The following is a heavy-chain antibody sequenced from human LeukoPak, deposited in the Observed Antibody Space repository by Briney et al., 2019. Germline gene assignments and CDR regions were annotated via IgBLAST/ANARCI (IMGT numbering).Heavy chain of an antibody. Sequence: ASVNVSCKTSGYSFNSHHVHWVRQAPGQGLEWMGINFFHDGSTSNTQKFQGRVTMTRDTSTSTVYMELSSLRSEDTAVYYCARDSGNYHYDMDVWGQGTTVIVS. D-gene: IGHD3-10*01. V-gene: IGHV1-46*02. CDR1: GYSFNSHH. CDR3: ARDSGNYHYDMDV. CDR2: NFFHDGST. J-gene: IGHJ6*02.